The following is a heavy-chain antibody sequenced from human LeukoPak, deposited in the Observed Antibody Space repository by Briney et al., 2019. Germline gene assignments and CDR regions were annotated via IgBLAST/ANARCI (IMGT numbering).Heavy chain of an antibody. V-gene: IGHV3-21*04. D-gene: IGHD6-19*01. CDR3: AKDQVAGTFDY. J-gene: IGHJ4*02. Sequence: GGSLRLSCAVSGFIFSSYSMNWVRQAPGKGLEWVSSISTSSIYIYYADSVKGRFTISRDNSKNTLYLQMNSLRAEDTAVYYCAKDQVAGTFDYWGQGTLVTVSS. CDR2: ISTSSIYI. CDR1: GFIFSSYS.